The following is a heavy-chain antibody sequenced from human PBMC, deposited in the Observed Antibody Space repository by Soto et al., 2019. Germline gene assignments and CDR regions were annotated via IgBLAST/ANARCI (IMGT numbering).Heavy chain of an antibody. V-gene: IGHV4-4*02. CDR3: ARALTTVTALDY. CDR1: GGSISSSNW. D-gene: IGHD4-17*01. CDR2: IYHSGST. J-gene: IGHJ4*02. Sequence: QVQLQESGPGLVMPSGTLSLTCAVSGGSISSSNWCSWVRQPPVKGLEWIGEIYHSGSTNYNPSLKSRVTISVDKSKNPFSLKLSSVTAADTAVYYCARALTTVTALDYWGQGTLVTVSS.